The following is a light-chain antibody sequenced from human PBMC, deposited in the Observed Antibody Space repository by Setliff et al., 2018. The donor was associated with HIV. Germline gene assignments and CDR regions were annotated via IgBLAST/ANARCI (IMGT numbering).Light chain of an antibody. Sequence: QSVLTHPPSAPGTPGQRVTISCSGSNSNIGINTVNWYQPLPGTAPKLLIYSNDQRPSGVPDRFSGSKSGTSASLAISGLQSEDEADYYCAPWDDSLNGVVFGGGTKVTVL. J-gene: IGLJ2*01. CDR3: APWDDSLNGVV. CDR2: SND. V-gene: IGLV1-44*01. CDR1: NSNIGINT.